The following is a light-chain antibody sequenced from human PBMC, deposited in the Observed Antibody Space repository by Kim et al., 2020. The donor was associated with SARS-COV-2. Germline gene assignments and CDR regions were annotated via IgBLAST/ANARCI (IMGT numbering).Light chain of an antibody. CDR3: QKYGNAPWT. J-gene: IGKJ1*01. V-gene: IGKV3-20*01. CDR1: SRVITNS. CDR2: GAS. Sequence: SPGGNAPLSPGRTSRVITNSLAWYHQKPGKVPRLLIYGASTRPSGIPARFSGSGSGTGFTLTITSLGPEDFEVYYCQKYGNAPWTFGPGTQVEIK.